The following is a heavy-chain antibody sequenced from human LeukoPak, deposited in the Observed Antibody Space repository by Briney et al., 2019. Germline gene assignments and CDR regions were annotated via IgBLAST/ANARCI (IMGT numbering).Heavy chain of an antibody. CDR1: GGSISSSSYY. CDR3: ARGQFLYSTGWPSTIRFDY. V-gene: IGHV4-39*07. D-gene: IGHD6-19*01. CDR2: ISYSRST. J-gene: IGHJ4*02. Sequence: SETLSLTCTVSGGSISSSSYYWDWIRQPPGKGLEWIGSISYSRSTYYNPSLKSRVTISVDTSKNYFSLKLSSVTAADTAVYYCARGQFLYSTGWPSTIRFDYWGQGALVTVSS.